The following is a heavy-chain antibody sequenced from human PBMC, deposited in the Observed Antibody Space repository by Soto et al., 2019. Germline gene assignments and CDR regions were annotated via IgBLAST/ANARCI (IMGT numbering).Heavy chain of an antibody. CDR2: INAGNGNT. V-gene: IGHV1-3*01. Sequence: ASVKVSCKASGYTFTSYAMHWVRQAPGQRLEWIGWINAGNGNTKYSQKFHGRVTITRDTSASTACMELSSLRSEDTAVYYCARPPPRELSPAVCYFDYWGQGTLVTVSS. J-gene: IGHJ4*02. CDR3: ARPPPRELSPAVCYFDY. D-gene: IGHD3-16*02. CDR1: GYTFTSYA.